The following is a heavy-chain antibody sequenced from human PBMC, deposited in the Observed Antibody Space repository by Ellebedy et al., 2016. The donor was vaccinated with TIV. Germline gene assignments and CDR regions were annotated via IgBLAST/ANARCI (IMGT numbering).Heavy chain of an antibody. CDR1: GFTFSSFW. J-gene: IGHJ3*02. CDR3: ATQGVIRDPDAFDI. D-gene: IGHD3-22*01. V-gene: IGHV4-59*01. CDR2: MHYTGST. Sequence: GSLRLSXAASGFTFSSFWIHWVRQSPGKGLEWIASMHYTGSTNYSPSLKSRVTISVDTSKKQFSLKLNSVTAADTAVYYCATQGVIRDPDAFDIWGQGTMVTVSS.